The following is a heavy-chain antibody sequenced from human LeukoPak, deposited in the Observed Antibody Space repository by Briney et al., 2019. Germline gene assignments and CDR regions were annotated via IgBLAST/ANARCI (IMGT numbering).Heavy chain of an antibody. CDR1: GYSISSGAYS. Sequence: PSETLSLTCTVSGYSISSGAYSWTWIRQPPGKGLEWIGYISYSGNTYYNPSLKSRVTISVDTSKNQFSLKLSSVTAADTAVYYCARGERYDFHFDYWGQGTLVTVSS. CDR2: ISYSGNT. V-gene: IGHV4-30-4*07. J-gene: IGHJ4*02. D-gene: IGHD3-3*01. CDR3: ARGERYDFHFDY.